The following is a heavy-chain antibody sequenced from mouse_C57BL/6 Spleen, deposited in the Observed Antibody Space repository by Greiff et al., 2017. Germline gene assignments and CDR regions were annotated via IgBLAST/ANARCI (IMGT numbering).Heavy chain of an antibody. CDR2: ISNLAYSI. V-gene: IGHV5-15*01. D-gene: IGHD2-2*01. Sequence: VQLKESGGGLVQPGGSLKLSCAASGFTFSDYGMAWVRQAPRTGPEWVAFISNLAYSIYYADTVTGRFTISSENAKNPLYLEMSSLRSEDTAMYYCARRGVTSSSYYAMDYWGQGTSVTVSS. J-gene: IGHJ4*01. CDR1: GFTFSDYG. CDR3: ARRGVTSSSYYAMDY.